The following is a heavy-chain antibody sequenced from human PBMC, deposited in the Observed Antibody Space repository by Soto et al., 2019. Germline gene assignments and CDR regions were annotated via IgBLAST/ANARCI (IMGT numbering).Heavy chain of an antibody. V-gene: IGHV3-30*03. CDR1: GFTFSDYG. CDR2: IAYDGSFK. CDR3: ARSASGSYYYNTDHSSSY. D-gene: IGHD3-10*01. Sequence: QVQLVESGGGVVQPGRSLRLSCAVTGFTFSDYGMHWVRQAPGKGLEWVAFIAYDGSFKSYTDSVKGRFTISRDSSSDTLFLQMDSLSPEDTAVYYCARSASGSYYYNTDHSSSYWGQGTLVTVSS. J-gene: IGHJ4*02.